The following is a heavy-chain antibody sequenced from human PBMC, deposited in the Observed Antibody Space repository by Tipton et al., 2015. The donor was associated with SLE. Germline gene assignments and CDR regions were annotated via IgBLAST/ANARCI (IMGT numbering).Heavy chain of an antibody. J-gene: IGHJ5*02. CDR1: GYTFTSYD. CDR3: ARDGSTMDWFDP. D-gene: IGHD5/OR15-5a*01. CDR2: MNPNSGKS. Sequence: QSGAEVKKPGASVKVSCKASGYTFTSYDINWVRQAAGQRLEWMGWMNPNSGKSGSAQKLQGRVTMTTDTSTSTAYMELRSLRSDDTAVYYCARDGSTMDWFDPWGQGTLVTVSS. V-gene: IGHV1-8*01.